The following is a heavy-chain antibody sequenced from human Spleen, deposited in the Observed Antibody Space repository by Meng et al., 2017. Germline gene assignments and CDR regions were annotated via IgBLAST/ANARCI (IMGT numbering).Heavy chain of an antibody. D-gene: IGHD3-16*01. CDR3: ARSPIDKYDLSALPLDY. J-gene: IGHJ4*02. Sequence: GESLKISCAASGFSFRNYGMSWVRQAPGKGLEWVSTISAGSDSTYYADSVQGRFTISRDNSKNTVFLQINSLRVEDTAVYYCARSPIDKYDLSALPLDYWGQGTLVTVSS. CDR2: ISAGSDST. V-gene: IGHV3-23*01. CDR1: GFSFRNYG.